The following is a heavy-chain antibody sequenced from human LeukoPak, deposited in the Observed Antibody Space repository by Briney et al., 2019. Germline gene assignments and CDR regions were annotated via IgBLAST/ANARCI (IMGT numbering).Heavy chain of an antibody. CDR3: AREGYDSSGYYLFDY. Sequence: PGMSLRLSCAASGFPFSSYGMHWVRQAPGKGLEWVSYISSSSSTIYYADSVKGRFTISRDNAKNSLHLQMNSLRAEDTAVYYCAREGYDSSGYYLFDYWGQGTLVTVSS. D-gene: IGHD3-22*01. CDR2: ISSSSSTI. CDR1: GFPFSSYG. V-gene: IGHV3-48*01. J-gene: IGHJ4*02.